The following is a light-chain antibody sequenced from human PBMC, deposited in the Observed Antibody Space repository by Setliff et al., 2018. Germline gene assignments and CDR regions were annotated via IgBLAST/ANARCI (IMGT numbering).Light chain of an antibody. Sequence: QSALTQPASVSGSPGQSITISCTGTSSGVGGYNYVSWYQQHPGKAPKLMIYEVSNRPSGVSNRFSGSKSGNTASLTISGLQAEDEADYYCTSYTSSSTLYVLGTGTKVTVL. CDR1: SSGVGGYNY. J-gene: IGLJ1*01. CDR3: TSYTSSSTLYV. CDR2: EVS. V-gene: IGLV2-14*01.